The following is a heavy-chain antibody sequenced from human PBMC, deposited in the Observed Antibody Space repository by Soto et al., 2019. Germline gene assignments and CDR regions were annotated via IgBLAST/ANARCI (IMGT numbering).Heavy chain of an antibody. CDR1: CGSISSNSSY. D-gene: IGHD3-22*01. V-gene: IGHV4-39*01. CDR3: ARLCITMIVVDPGYYGMDV. Sequence: ETLSLTCTVSCGSISSNSSYWGWIRQPPGKGLELVGSIYYSGSTYYNPSLKSRVTISVDTSKNQFSLKLSSVTAADTAVYYCARLCITMIVVDPGYYGMDVWCQCTTVT. CDR2: IYYSGST. J-gene: IGHJ6*02.